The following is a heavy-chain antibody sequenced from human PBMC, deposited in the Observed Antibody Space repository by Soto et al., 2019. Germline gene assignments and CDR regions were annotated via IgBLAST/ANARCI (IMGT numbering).Heavy chain of an antibody. V-gene: IGHV1-2*02. CDR1: GYTFTGYY. CDR2: INPNSGGT. Sequence: GSSVKVSCKASGYTFTGYYIHWVRQAPGQGLEWMGWINPNSGGTNYAQKFQGRVTMTRDTSISTAYMELSRLRSDDTAVYYCARDSAGTVDYWGQGTLVTVSS. CDR3: ARDSAGTVDY. D-gene: IGHD1-1*01. J-gene: IGHJ4*02.